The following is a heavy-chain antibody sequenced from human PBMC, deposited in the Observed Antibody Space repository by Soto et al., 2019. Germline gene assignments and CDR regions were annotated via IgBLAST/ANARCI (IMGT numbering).Heavy chain of an antibody. CDR2: INHSGST. D-gene: IGHD3-3*01. CDR1: GGSFSGYY. CDR3: ARGPPRHYDFWSGYYPPHYYYYGMDV. Sequence: KPSETLSLTCAVYGGSFSGYYWSWIRQPPGKGLEWIGEINHSGSTNYNPSLKSRVTISVDTSKNQFSLKLSSVTAADTAVYYCARGPPRHYDFWSGYYPPHYYYYGMDVWGQGTTVTVSS. V-gene: IGHV4-34*01. J-gene: IGHJ6*02.